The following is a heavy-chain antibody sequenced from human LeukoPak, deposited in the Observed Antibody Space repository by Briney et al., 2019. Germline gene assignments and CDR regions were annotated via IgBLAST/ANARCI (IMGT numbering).Heavy chain of an antibody. J-gene: IGHJ4*02. V-gene: IGHV3-53*01. CDR2: LYSDGTT. Sequence: GGSLRLSCAAAGVTVSSNYMSWVRQVPGRGLEWVSMLYSDGTTHYLDSVKGRFSISRDSSKNTLYLQMNSLRVEDTAVYYCARWYCDSLNCYYDYWGQGTLVTVSS. CDR3: ARWYCDSLNCYYDY. D-gene: IGHD2-21*02. CDR1: GVTVSSNY.